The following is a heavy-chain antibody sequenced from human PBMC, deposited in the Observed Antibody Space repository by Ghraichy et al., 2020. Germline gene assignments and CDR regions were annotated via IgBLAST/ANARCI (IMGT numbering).Heavy chain of an antibody. Sequence: ASVKVSCKASGYTFTSYGISWVRQAPGQGLEWMGWISVYNGNTNYAEELQGRVTMTTDTSTSTAYMELSSLRSDDTAVYYCARDWRGYSSSCKGYYYYMDVWGKGTTVTVSS. J-gene: IGHJ6*03. CDR3: ARDWRGYSSSCKGYYYYMDV. V-gene: IGHV1-18*01. D-gene: IGHD6-6*01. CDR1: GYTFTSYG. CDR2: ISVYNGNT.